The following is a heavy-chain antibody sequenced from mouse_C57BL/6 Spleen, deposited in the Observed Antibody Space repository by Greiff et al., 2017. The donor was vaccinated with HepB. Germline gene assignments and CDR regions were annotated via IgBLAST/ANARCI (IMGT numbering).Heavy chain of an antibody. CDR3: ARGRVFAY. CDR2: IDPSDSYT. CDR1: GYTFTSYW. V-gene: IGHV1-50*01. Sequence: QVQLQHPGAELVKPGASVKLSCKASGYTFTSYWMQWVKQRPGQGLEWIGEIDPSDSYTNYNQKFKGKATLTVDTSSSTAYMQLSSLTSEDSAVYYCARGRVFAYWGQGTLVTVSA. J-gene: IGHJ3*01.